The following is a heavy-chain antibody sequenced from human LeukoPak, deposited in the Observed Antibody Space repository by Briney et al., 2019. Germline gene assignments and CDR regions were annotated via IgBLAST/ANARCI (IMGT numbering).Heavy chain of an antibody. V-gene: IGHV3-66*04. CDR3: ARHTSYYDSSGYYENAFDI. CDR2: IYSGGST. J-gene: IGHJ3*02. D-gene: IGHD3-22*01. CDR1: GFTVSSNY. Sequence: GSLRLSCAASGFTVSSNYMSWVRQAPGKGLEWASVIYSGGSTYYADSVKGRFTISRDNSKNTLYLQMNSLRAEDTAVYYCARHTSYYDSSGYYENAFDIWGQGTMVTVSS.